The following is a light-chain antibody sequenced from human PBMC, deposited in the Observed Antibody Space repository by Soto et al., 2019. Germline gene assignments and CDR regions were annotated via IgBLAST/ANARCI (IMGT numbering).Light chain of an antibody. CDR2: GAS. V-gene: IGKV3-15*01. CDR1: QSVRDN. CDR3: QQSNNWPYT. Sequence: EIVMTHSPATLSVSPGERATLSCRASQSVRDNLPWYQQKPGQAPRLLIYGASTRATGIPARFSGSGSGTEFTLTINCLQSEDFALYFCQQSNNWPYTFGQGTKLEIK. J-gene: IGKJ2*01.